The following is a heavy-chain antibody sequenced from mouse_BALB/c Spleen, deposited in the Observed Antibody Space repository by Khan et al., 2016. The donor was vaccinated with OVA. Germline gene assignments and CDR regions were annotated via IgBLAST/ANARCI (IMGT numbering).Heavy chain of an antibody. Sequence: QVQLQQSGAELARPGASVKMSCKASGYTFTSYTMHWVKQRPGQGLEWIGYINPRSGYTKYNQKFNDKATLTADISSSTAYIQLSSLTSEDSAVYYCARLSAEYSFDYWGQGTSVTVSS. CDR1: GYTFTSYT. CDR2: INPRSGYT. V-gene: IGHV1-4*01. J-gene: IGHJ4*01. D-gene: IGHD6-1*01. CDR3: ARLSAEYSFDY.